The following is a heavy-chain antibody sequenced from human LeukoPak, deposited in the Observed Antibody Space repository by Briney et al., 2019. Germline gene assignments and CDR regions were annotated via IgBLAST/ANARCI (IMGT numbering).Heavy chain of an antibody. CDR2: IYYSGST. CDR3: ARESQSVLWFGVHL. V-gene: IGHV4-59*12. J-gene: IGHJ4*01. Sequence: SETLCLTCTVSGGSISSYYWSWIRQPPGKGLEWIGYIYYSGSTNYNPSLKSRVTISVDTSKNQFSLKLSSVTAADTAVYYCARESQSVLWFGVHLWGHGTLVTVSS. D-gene: IGHD3-10*01. CDR1: GGSISSYY.